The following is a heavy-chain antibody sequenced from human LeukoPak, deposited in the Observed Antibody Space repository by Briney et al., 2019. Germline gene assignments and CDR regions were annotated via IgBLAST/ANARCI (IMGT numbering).Heavy chain of an antibody. CDR2: INPNSGGT. CDR3: ARDNSVGDIAWWFDP. J-gene: IGHJ5*02. CDR1: GYTFTGYY. Sequence: ASVKVSCKAPGYTFTGYYTHWVRQAPGQGLEWMGWINPNSGGTNYAQKFQGRVTMTRDMSTTTDYMELSSLRSEDTAVYYCARDNSVGDIAWWFDPWGQGTLVTVSS. V-gene: IGHV1-2*02. D-gene: IGHD3-10*01.